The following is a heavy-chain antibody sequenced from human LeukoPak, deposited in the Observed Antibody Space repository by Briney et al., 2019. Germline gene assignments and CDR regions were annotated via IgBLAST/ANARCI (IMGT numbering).Heavy chain of an antibody. CDR2: IRSDGTT. V-gene: IGHV3-66*01. CDR3: AKGRIYSSTLYYFDD. CDR1: GFTVSSNY. J-gene: IGHJ4*02. D-gene: IGHD2-15*01. Sequence: GGSLRLSCAASGFTVSSNYMSWVRQAPGKGLEWVSVIRSDGTTDYADSVKGRFDVSRDNFKNTLYLQMNSLRAEDTAVYYCAKGRIYSSTLYYFDDWGQGTLVTVSS.